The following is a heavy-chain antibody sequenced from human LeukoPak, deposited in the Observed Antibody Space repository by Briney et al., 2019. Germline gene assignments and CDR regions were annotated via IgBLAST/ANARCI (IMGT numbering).Heavy chain of an antibody. CDR2: INQDGSEK. J-gene: IGHJ3*02. D-gene: IGHD3-10*01. V-gene: IGHV3-7*01. Sequence: GGSLRLSCAASGFTFSSYWMTWVRQVPGKGLEWVANINQDGSEKYYVDSVKGRFTISRDNAKNSLYLQMNSLRAEDTAVYYCASFPPYMVRTDAFDIWGQGTMVTVSS. CDR3: ASFPPYMVRTDAFDI. CDR1: GFTFSSYW.